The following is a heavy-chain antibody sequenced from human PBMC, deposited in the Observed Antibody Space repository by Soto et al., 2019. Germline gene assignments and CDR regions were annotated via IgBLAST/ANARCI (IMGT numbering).Heavy chain of an antibody. J-gene: IGHJ6*02. CDR2: ISGYNGNT. V-gene: IGHV1-18*01. Sequence: ASVKVSCKASGYTFTNYGFSWVRQAPGQGLEWMGWISGYNGNTKYAEKFQGRVTMTTDTSTSTAHMELRSLRFDDTAVYYCAREGPAPYYYYGMDVWGQGTAVTVSS. CDR3: AREGPAPYYYYGMDV. CDR1: GYTFTNYG.